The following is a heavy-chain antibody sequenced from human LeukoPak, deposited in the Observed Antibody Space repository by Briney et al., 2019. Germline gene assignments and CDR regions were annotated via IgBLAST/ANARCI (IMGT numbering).Heavy chain of an antibody. CDR2: IYTSGST. CDR3: ARASGSYSHFDYYYYMDV. V-gene: IGHV4-61*02. D-gene: IGHD1-26*01. Sequence: SETLSLTCTVSGGSISSGSYYWSWIRQPAGKGLEWIGRIYTSGSTNYNPSLKSRVTISVDTSKNQFSLKLSSVTAADTAVYYCARASGSYSHFDYYYYMDVWGKGTTVTIS. J-gene: IGHJ6*03. CDR1: GGSISSGSYY.